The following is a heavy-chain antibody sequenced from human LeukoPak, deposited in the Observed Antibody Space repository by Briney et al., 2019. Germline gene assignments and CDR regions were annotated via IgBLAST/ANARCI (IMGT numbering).Heavy chain of an antibody. CDR2: IYASGST. CDR3: ARLKPNFLGTFDS. V-gene: IGHV4-4*09. D-gene: IGHD7-27*01. CDR1: GVSIIDHD. Sequence: SETLSLTCTVSGVSIIDHDWSWIRQPPGRGLEWIGNIYASGSTYFNPSLSSRVAISVDTSKNQFSLNLTSVTAADTAMFYCARLKPNFLGTFDSWGQGALVTVSS. J-gene: IGHJ4*02.